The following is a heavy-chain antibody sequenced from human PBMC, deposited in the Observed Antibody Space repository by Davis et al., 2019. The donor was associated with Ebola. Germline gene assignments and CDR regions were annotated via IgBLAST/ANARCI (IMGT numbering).Heavy chain of an antibody. CDR3: ARGDIVATMGSWFDP. CDR1: GYTFTSYY. J-gene: IGHJ5*02. D-gene: IGHD5-12*01. CDR2: INPSGGST. V-gene: IGHV1-46*01. Sequence: ASVKVSCKASGYTFTSYYMHWVRQAPGQGLEWMGIINPSGGSTSYAQKFQGRVTMTRDTSTSTVYMELSSLRPEDTAVYYCARGDIVATMGSWFDPWGQGVLVTVSS.